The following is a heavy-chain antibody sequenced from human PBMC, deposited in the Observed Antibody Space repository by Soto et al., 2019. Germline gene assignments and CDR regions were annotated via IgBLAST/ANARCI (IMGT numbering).Heavy chain of an antibody. CDR2: IAYDGADT. D-gene: IGHD2-15*01. CDR3: AKGGGYCSIGSCRTDY. Sequence: QVRLVESGGGVVQPGRSLRLSCAASGFIFRSYGMHWVRQAPGKGLEWVAAIAYDGADTYYLDSVKGRFTISRDNSKETLHLQMNSLRVEDTAVYYCAKGGGYCSIGSCRTDYWGQGTLVTVSS. J-gene: IGHJ4*02. CDR1: GFIFRSYG. V-gene: IGHV3-30*18.